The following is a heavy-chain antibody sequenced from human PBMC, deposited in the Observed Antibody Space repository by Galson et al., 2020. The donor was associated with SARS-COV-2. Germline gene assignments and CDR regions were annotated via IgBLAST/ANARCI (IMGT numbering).Heavy chain of an antibody. CDR2: ISNDGTKK. J-gene: IGHJ6*02. Sequence: TGGSLRLSCAASGFTFSNSAFHWVRRAPGKGLEWVAVISNDGTKKYYTESVKGRFTISRDNSENTLYLQMNNLRGEDTAVYFCARDTVCTGCFFEAYYYGMDVWCQGTTVTVSS. CDR3: ARDTVCTGCFFEAYYYGMDV. D-gene: IGHD2-2*01. CDR1: GFTFSNSA. V-gene: IGHV3-30*04.